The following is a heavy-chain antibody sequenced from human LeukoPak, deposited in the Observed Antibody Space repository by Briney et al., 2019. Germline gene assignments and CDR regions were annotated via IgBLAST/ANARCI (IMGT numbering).Heavy chain of an antibody. CDR3: ARGRYSSGWYLVDY. V-gene: IGHV1-69*13. J-gene: IGHJ4*02. D-gene: IGHD6-19*01. CDR2: IITISGTA. CDR1: GGTFRLYA. Sequence: GASVKVSCKASGGTFRLYAISWVRQAPGQGLEWMGGIITISGTANYAQKFQGRVTITADESTNTAYMELSSLRSEDTAVYYCARGRYSSGWYLVDYWGQGTLVTVSS.